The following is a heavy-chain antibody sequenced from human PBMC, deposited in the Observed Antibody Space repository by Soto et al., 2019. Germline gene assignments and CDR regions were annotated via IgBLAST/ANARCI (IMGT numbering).Heavy chain of an antibody. CDR2: ISGYNAKT. D-gene: IGHD6-6*01. Sequence: QAQLVQSGAEVKKPGASVKVSCKASGYTFTNYGINWVRQAPGQGLEWMGWISGYNAKTNYAQKFQGRLTMTTDTSTNTAYMELRSLQSDDTAVYYCARDFQRRVGLYTSSSSIWGQGTMVTVSS. CDR3: ARDFQRRVGLYTSSSSI. V-gene: IGHV1-18*01. J-gene: IGHJ3*02. CDR1: GYTFTNYG.